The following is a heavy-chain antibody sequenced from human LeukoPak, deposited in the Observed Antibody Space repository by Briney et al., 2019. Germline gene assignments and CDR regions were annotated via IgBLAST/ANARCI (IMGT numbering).Heavy chain of an antibody. Sequence: GGSLRLSCAASGFTFSSHAMHWVRQAPGKGLEWVAFTSYNGRDTLYADSVKGRFTISRDNSKNTLYLQMNSLRAEDTAVYYCAKDYPAMVTRPTFDYWGQGTLVTVSS. J-gene: IGHJ4*02. CDR1: GFTFSSHA. D-gene: IGHD5-18*01. CDR3: AKDYPAMVTRPTFDY. CDR2: TSYNGRDT. V-gene: IGHV3-30*04.